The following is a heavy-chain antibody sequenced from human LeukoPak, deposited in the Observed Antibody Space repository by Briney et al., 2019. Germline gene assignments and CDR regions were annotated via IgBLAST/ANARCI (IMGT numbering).Heavy chain of an antibody. CDR2: INPNSGGT. Sequence: ASVKVSCKASGYIFTDYYMHWVRQAPGQELGWMGRINPNSGGTNYAQKFQGRVTMTRDTSISTAYMELSSLRAEDTAVYYCARDLDKYSSGWYGYFDYWGQGTLVTVSS. CDR1: GYIFTDYY. CDR3: ARDLDKYSSGWYGYFDY. J-gene: IGHJ4*02. D-gene: IGHD6-19*01. V-gene: IGHV1/OR15-1*04.